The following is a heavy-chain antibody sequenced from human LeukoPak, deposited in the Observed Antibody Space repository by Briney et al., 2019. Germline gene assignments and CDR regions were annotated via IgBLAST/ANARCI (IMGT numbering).Heavy chain of an antibody. CDR3: AKAGDSSGYSPDAFDI. J-gene: IGHJ3*02. D-gene: IGHD3-22*01. Sequence: PGRSLRLSCAAYGFTFYDYARQWVRQAPGKGLEWVSGISWNSGSIGYADSVKGRFTISRDNAKNSLYLQMNSLRAEDMALYYCAKAGDSSGYSPDAFDIWGQGTMVTVSS. CDR2: ISWNSGSI. V-gene: IGHV3-9*03. CDR1: GFTFYDYA.